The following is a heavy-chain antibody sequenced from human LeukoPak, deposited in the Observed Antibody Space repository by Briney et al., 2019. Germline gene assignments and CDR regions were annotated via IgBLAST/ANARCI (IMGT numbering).Heavy chain of an antibody. CDR1: GYTFTSYA. CDR2: INTNTGNP. V-gene: IGHV7-4-1*02. D-gene: IGHD3-22*01. CDR3: ARGYYDSCGNYYYMDV. Sequence: ASVKVSCKASGYTFTSYAMNWARQAPGQGLEWMGWINTNTGNPTYAQGFTGRFVFSLDTSVSTAYLQISSLKAEDTAVYYCARGYYDSCGNYYYMDVWGKGTTVTVSS. J-gene: IGHJ6*03.